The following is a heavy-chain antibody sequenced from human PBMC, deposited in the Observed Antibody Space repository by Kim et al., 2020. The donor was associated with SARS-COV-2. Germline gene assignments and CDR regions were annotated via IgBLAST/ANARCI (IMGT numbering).Heavy chain of an antibody. Sequence: GESLKISCKGSGYSFTSYWIGWVRQMPGKGLEWMGIIYPGDSDTRYSPSFQGQVTISADKSISTAYLQWSSLKASDTAMYYCARLYSGYDYVDDYYGMDVWGQGTTVTVSS. D-gene: IGHD5-12*01. J-gene: IGHJ6*02. V-gene: IGHV5-51*01. CDR3: ARLYSGYDYVDDYYGMDV. CDR1: GYSFTSYW. CDR2: IYPGDSDT.